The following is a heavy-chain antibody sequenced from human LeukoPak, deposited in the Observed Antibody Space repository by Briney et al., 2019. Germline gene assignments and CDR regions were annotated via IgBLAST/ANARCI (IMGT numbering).Heavy chain of an antibody. D-gene: IGHD3-9*01. CDR2: IYHSGST. Sequence: PSETLSLTCTVSGYSISSGYYWGWIRQPPGKGLEWIGSIYHSGSTYYNPSLKSRVTISVDTSKNQFSLKLSSVTAADTAVYYCAAGVFDWFQYFDYWGQGTLVTVSP. J-gene: IGHJ4*02. CDR1: GYSISSGYY. CDR3: AAGVFDWFQYFDY. V-gene: IGHV4-38-2*02.